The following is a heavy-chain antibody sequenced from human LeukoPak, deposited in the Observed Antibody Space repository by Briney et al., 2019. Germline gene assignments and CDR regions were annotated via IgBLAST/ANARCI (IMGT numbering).Heavy chain of an antibody. CDR1: SYTFTRYG. D-gene: IGHD1-26*01. CDR2: ISGSNGNT. CDR3: ARSGRGTYYYFDL. J-gene: IGHJ4*02. V-gene: IGHV1-18*01. Sequence: WASVKVSCKASSYTFTRYGISWVRQAPGQGLEWMGWISGSNGNTNYAQKFQGRVSMTADTSTSTAYAELRSLRSDDTAVYYCARSGRGTYYYFDLWGQGTLVTVSS.